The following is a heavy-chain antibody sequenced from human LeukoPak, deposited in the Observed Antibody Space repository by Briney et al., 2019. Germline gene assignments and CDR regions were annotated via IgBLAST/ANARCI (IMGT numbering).Heavy chain of an antibody. D-gene: IGHD2-2*01. CDR1: GYTFTNYD. Sequence: ASVTVSCKTSGYTFTNYDINWVRQATGQGLEWMGWMNPNSGDTGYAHKFQGRVTMTANTSINTAYMELSSLRSEDTAVYYCASGTTDIVVVPATLRNYYFDYWGQGTLVTVSS. V-gene: IGHV1-8*01. J-gene: IGHJ4*02. CDR2: MNPNSGDT. CDR3: ASGTTDIVVVPATLRNYYFDY.